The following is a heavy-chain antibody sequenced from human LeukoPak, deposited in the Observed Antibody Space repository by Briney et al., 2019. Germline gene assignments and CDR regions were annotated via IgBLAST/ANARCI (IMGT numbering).Heavy chain of an antibody. CDR1: GGSISNYY. D-gene: IGHD2-15*01. Sequence: PSETLSLTCTVSGGSISNYYWNWIRQPPGKGLEWIGYIYYSGSTAYNPSLKSRVTISVDTSKNQFSLKLSSVTAADTAVYYCASLDIVGTYYYYMDVWGKGTTVTVSS. CDR3: ASLDIVGTYYYYMDV. CDR2: IYYSGST. J-gene: IGHJ6*03. V-gene: IGHV4-59*08.